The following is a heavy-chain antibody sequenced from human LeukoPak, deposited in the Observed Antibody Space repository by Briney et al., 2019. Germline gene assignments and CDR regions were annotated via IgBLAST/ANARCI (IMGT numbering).Heavy chain of an antibody. V-gene: IGHV3-30*04. D-gene: IGHD4-17*01. CDR1: GFTFSSYA. CDR3: ARFTVTTDAFDI. Sequence: GGSLRLSCAASGFTFSSYAMHWVRQAPGKGLEWVAVISYDGSDKYYADSVKGRFTISRDNSKNTLYLQMNSLRAEDTAVYYCARFTVTTDAFDIWGQGTMVTVSS. J-gene: IGHJ3*02. CDR2: ISYDGSDK.